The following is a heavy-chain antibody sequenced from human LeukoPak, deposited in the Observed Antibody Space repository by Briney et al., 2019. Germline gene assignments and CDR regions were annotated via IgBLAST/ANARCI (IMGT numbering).Heavy chain of an antibody. CDR1: GGSISSYY. CDR3: ALHDFRSGFRHYYMDV. CDR2: IYYSGST. Sequence: PSETLSLTCTVSGGSISSYYWSWIRQPPGKGLEWIGYIYYSGSTNYNPSLKGRVTISVDTSKNQFSLKLSSVTAADTAVYYCALHDFRSGFRHYYMDVWGKGTTVTVSS. D-gene: IGHD3-3*01. J-gene: IGHJ6*03. V-gene: IGHV4-59*01.